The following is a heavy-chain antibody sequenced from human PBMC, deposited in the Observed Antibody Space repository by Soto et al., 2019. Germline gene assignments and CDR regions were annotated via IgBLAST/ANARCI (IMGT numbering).Heavy chain of an antibody. V-gene: IGHV3-23*01. J-gene: IGHJ4*02. Sequence: GGSLRLSCAASGFTFSSYAMSWVRQAPGKGLEWVSAISGSGGSTYYADSVKGRFTISRDNSKNTLYLQMNSLRAEDTAVYYCAKDGQQLAALPYYFDYWGQGTLVTVSS. D-gene: IGHD6-13*01. CDR1: GFTFSSYA. CDR2: ISGSGGST. CDR3: AKDGQQLAALPYYFDY.